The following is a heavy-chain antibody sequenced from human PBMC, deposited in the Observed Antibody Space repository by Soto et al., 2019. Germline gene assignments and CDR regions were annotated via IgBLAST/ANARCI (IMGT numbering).Heavy chain of an antibody. Sequence: QVQLQQWGAGLLKPSETLSLTCAVNGGSFTGYYWSWVRQPPGKGLEWIGEVKDGGVTNYSPSLRSRVTISSDAPKKQFPLKVTSVTAADTAVYYCTRGQEGVVATHWDQGTLVTVSS. CDR1: GGSFTGYY. D-gene: IGHD5-12*01. V-gene: IGHV4-34*01. CDR2: VKDGGVT. CDR3: TRGQEGVVATH. J-gene: IGHJ4*02.